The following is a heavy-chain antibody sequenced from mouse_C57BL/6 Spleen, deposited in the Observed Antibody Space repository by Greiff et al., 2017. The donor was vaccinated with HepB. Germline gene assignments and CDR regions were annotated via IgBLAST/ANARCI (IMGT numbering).Heavy chain of an antibody. CDR3: AGPYPYAYGKFWFAY. Sequence: VQLKESGAELVKPGASVKLSCTASGFNIKDYYMHWVKQRTEQGLEWIGRIDPEDGETKYDPKFQGKATITADTSSNTAYLQLSSLTSGDTAVYYCAGPYPYAYGKFWFAYWGQGTLVTVSA. CDR1: GFNIKDYY. J-gene: IGHJ3*01. CDR2: IDPEDGET. D-gene: IGHD1-2*01. V-gene: IGHV14-2*01.